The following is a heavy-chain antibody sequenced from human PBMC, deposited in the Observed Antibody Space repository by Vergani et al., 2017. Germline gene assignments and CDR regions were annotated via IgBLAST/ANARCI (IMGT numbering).Heavy chain of an antibody. V-gene: IGHV4-34*01. CDR3: ARWGRFYYYYYYMDG. Sequence: QVQLQQWGAGLLKPSETLSLTCAVYGGSFSGYYWSWIRQPPGKGLEWIGEINQSGSTNYNPSLKSRVTISVDTYKNQLSLKLSTVTAADTAVYYCARWGRFYYYYYYMDGWGKGITVTVSS. D-gene: IGHD3-10*01. CDR2: INQSGST. CDR1: GGSFSGYY. J-gene: IGHJ6*03.